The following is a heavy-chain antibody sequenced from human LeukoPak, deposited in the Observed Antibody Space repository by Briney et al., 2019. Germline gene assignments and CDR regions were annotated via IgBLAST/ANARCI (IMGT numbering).Heavy chain of an antibody. J-gene: IGHJ4*02. CDR2: ISYDGTDK. D-gene: IGHD3-9*01. CDR1: GFAFSGSG. V-gene: IGHV3-30*18. Sequence: GGSLRLSCAASGFAFSGSGMHWVRQAPGKGLEWVAVISYDGTDKYYADSVKGRFTISRDNSKNTLYLQMRSLSAEDTAVYYCAKDFESAVRRDSGGQGTLVTVSS. CDR3: AKDFESAVRRDS.